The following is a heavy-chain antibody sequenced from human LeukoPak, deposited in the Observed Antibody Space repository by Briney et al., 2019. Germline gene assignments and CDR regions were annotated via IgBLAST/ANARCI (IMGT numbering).Heavy chain of an antibody. V-gene: IGHV3-23*01. CDR2: ISSSGGST. J-gene: IGHJ3*02. Sequence: TGGSLRLSCAASGFTFSSYAMNWVRQAPGKGLEWVSHISSSGGSTYYAGSVKGRFTISRDNSKNTLYLQMNSLRAEDTAVYYRAKALTGTKAFDIWGQGTMVTVSS. D-gene: IGHD1-20*01. CDR1: GFTFSSYA. CDR3: AKALTGTKAFDI.